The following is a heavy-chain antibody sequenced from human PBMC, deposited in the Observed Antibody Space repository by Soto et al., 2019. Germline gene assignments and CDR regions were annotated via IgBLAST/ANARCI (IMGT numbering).Heavy chain of an antibody. CDR2: IYYSGST. J-gene: IGHJ6*02. D-gene: IGHD6-19*01. Sequence: PSETLSLTCPVSGCSISSGGYYWSWIRQHPGKGLEWIGYIYYSGSTYYNPSLKSRVTISVDTSKDQFSLKLSSVTAADTAVYYCARDYRYSSGSGYYYYYGMDVWGQGTTVTVSS. CDR1: GCSISSGGYY. CDR3: ARDYRYSSGSGYYYYYGMDV. V-gene: IGHV4-31*03.